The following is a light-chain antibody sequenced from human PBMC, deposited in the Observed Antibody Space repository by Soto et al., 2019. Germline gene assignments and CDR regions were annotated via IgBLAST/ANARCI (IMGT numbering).Light chain of an antibody. V-gene: IGLV2-23*01. CDR3: CSYAGSGTVDV. CDR2: EGS. Sequence: QSALTQPASVSGSPGQSITISCTGTSSDVGSYNLVSWYQQHPGKAPKLMIYEGSKRPSGVSNRFSGSKSGNTASLTISGLQAEDEADYYCCSYAGSGTVDVFGTGTKLTVL. CDR1: SSDVGSYNL. J-gene: IGLJ1*01.